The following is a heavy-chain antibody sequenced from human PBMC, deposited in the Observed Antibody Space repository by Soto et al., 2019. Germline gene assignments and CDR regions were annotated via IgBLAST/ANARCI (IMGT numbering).Heavy chain of an antibody. CDR3: ARDIRSYSILDY. D-gene: IGHD3-10*01. CDR1: GFTFSSYA. V-gene: IGHV3-30-3*01. J-gene: IGHJ4*02. Sequence: GGSLRLSCAASGFTFSSYAMHWVRQAPGKGLEWVAVISYDGSNKYYADSVKGRFTISRDNSKNTLYLQMNSLRAEDTAVCYCARDIRSYSILDYWGQGTLVTVSS. CDR2: ISYDGSNK.